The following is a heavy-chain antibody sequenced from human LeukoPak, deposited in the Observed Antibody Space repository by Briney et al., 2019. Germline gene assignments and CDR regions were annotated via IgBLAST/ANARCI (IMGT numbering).Heavy chain of an antibody. CDR1: GYSISSGYY. CDR3: ARVPGMTAISFDY. CDR2: SGST. Sequence: SETLSLTCTVSGYSISSGYYWGWIRQPPGKGLEWIGSGSTYYNPSLKSRVTISVDTSKNHFSLKLSSVTAADTAVYSCARVPGMTAISFDYWGQGTLVTVSS. V-gene: IGHV4-38-2*02. D-gene: IGHD2-21*02. J-gene: IGHJ4*02.